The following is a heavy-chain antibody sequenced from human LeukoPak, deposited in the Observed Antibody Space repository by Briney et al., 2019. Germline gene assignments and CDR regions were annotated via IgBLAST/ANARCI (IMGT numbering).Heavy chain of an antibody. CDR2: IYYSGST. CDR1: GGSFSGYY. J-gene: IGHJ5*02. Sequence: PSETLSLTCAVYGGSFSGYYWSWIRQPPGKGLEWIGYIYYSGSTNYNPSLKSRVTISVDTSKNQFSLKLSSVTAADTAVYYCARVAAVAGTGSGFDPWGQGTLVTVSS. V-gene: IGHV4-59*01. D-gene: IGHD6-19*01. CDR3: ARVAAVAGTGSGFDP.